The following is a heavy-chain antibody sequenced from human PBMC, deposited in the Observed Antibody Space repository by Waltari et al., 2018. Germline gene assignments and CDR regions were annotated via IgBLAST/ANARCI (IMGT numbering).Heavy chain of an antibody. D-gene: IGHD3-3*01. J-gene: IGHJ3*02. Sequence: QLQLQESGPGLVKPSETLSLTCTVSGGSISSSSYYWGWIRQPPGKGLEWIGSIYYSGSTYYTPSLKSRVTISVDTSKNQFSLKRSSVTAADTAVYYCARSFGVAHDAFDIWGQGTMVTVSS. CDR3: ARSFGVAHDAFDI. V-gene: IGHV4-39*07. CDR2: IYYSGST. CDR1: GGSISSSSYY.